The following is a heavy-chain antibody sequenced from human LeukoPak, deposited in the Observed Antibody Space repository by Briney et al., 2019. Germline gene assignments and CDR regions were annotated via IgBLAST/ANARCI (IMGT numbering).Heavy chain of an antibody. Sequence: SETLSLTCTVSGGSISSSSYYWGWIRQPPGKGLEWIGSVYYSGITYYNPALKSRVTISVDTSKNQFSLKLSSVTAADTAVYYCARDLEYGTRSLFVLWGQGTLVTVSS. CDR3: ARDLEYGTRSLFVL. CDR2: VYYSGIT. J-gene: IGHJ4*02. D-gene: IGHD1-1*01. CDR1: GGSISSSSYY. V-gene: IGHV4-39*02.